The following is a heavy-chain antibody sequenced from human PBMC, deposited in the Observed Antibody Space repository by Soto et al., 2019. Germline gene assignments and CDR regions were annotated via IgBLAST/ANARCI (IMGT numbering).Heavy chain of an antibody. CDR1: GGSISSSNW. J-gene: IGHJ4*02. V-gene: IGHV4-4*02. D-gene: IGHD4-17*01. CDR2: IYHSGST. CDR3: AREADYGGNSALGY. Sequence: QVQLQESGPGLVKPSGTLSLTCAVSGGSISSSNWWSWVRQPPGKGLEWIGEIYHSGSTNYNPSLKSRVTXXVXKXRNQCSLKLSSVTAADTAVYYGAREADYGGNSALGYWGQGTLVTVSS.